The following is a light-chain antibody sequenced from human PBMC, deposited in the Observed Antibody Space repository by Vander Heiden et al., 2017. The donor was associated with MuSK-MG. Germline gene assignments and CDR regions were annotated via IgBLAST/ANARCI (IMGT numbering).Light chain of an antibody. V-gene: IGLV3-1*01. CDR2: QDS. CDR3: QAWDSSTVV. J-gene: IGLJ2*01. CDR1: KLGDKY. Sequence: SYELTQPPSVPVAPGQTASITCSGDKLGDKYACWYQQKPGQSPVLVIYQDSKRPSGIPERFSGSNSGNTATLTISGTQAMDEADYYCQAWDSSTVVFGGGTKLPVL.